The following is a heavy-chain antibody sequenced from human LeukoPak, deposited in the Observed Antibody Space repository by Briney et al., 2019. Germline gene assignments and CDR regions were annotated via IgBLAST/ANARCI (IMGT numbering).Heavy chain of an antibody. V-gene: IGHV3-23*01. Sequence: GGSLRLSCAASGFTFNSYAMSWVRQAPGKGLEWVSAISGSGGSTYYADSVKGRFTISRDSSKNTLYLQMNSLRAEDTAVYYCAKGLPGGVIAGHDYCGQGTLVTVSS. CDR2: ISGSGGST. D-gene: IGHD3-16*02. CDR1: GFTFNSYA. J-gene: IGHJ4*02. CDR3: AKGLPGGVIAGHDY.